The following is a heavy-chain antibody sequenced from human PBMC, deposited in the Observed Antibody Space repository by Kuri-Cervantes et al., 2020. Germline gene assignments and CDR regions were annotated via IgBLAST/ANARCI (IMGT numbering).Heavy chain of an antibody. D-gene: IGHD6-13*01. CDR2: ISSSRNYI. CDR3: ARGEVAGIAAAGMGY. V-gene: IGHV3-21*01. Sequence: GESLKISCAASGFTFSSYTMNWVRQAPGKGLEWVSSISSSRNYIYYADSVKGRFTISRDNAKSSLYLQMNSLRAEDTAVYYCARGEVAGIAAAGMGYWGQGTLVTVSS. CDR1: GFTFSSYT. J-gene: IGHJ4*02.